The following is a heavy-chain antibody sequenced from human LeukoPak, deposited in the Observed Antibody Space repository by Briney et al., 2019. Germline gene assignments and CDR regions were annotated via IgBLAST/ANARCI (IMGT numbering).Heavy chain of an antibody. J-gene: IGHJ4*02. CDR1: GFTFSSYN. CDR2: ITSSSSTI. Sequence: GGSLRLSCAASGFTFSSYNMNWVRQAPGKGLEWVSYITSSSSTIYYADSVKGRFTVSRDNAKNSLYLQMNSLRDEDTAVYYCAREYSSSSGSVSDYWGQGTLVTVSS. D-gene: IGHD6-6*01. V-gene: IGHV3-48*02. CDR3: AREYSSSSGSVSDY.